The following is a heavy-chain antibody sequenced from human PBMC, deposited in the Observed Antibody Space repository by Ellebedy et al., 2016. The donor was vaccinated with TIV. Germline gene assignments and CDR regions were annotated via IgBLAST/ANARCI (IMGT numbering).Heavy chain of an antibody. J-gene: IGHJ5*02. CDR3: ARLVIAASWWFDP. CDR1: GGSISSGGYY. CDR2: IYYSGST. D-gene: IGHD6-13*01. Sequence: MPSETLSLTCTVSGGSISSGGYYWSWIRQHPGKGLEWIGYIYYSGSTYYNPSLKSRVTISVETSKNQFSLKLSSVTAADTAVYYCARLVIAASWWFDPWGQGTLVTVSS. V-gene: IGHV4-31*03.